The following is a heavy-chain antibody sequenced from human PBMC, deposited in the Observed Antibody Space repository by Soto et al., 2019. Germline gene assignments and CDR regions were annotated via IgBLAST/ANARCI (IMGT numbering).Heavy chain of an antibody. CDR1: GYSFTSYW. V-gene: IGHV5-51*01. J-gene: IGHJ4*02. Sequence: GESLKISCKGSGYSFTSYWIGWVRQMPGKGLEWMGIIYPGDSDTRYSPSFQGQVTISADKSISTAYLQWSSLKASDTAMYYCARLGGAARSKYYFDYWGQGTLVTVSS. D-gene: IGHD6-6*01. CDR3: ARLGGAARSKYYFDY. CDR2: IYPGDSDT.